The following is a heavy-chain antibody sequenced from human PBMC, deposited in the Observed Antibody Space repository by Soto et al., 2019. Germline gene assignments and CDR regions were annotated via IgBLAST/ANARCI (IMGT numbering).Heavy chain of an antibody. D-gene: IGHD5-18*01. CDR1: GGSTSHYY. V-gene: IGHV4-59*01. CDR2: IFYSGST. CDR3: SRIKSGYSYGSIIDF. J-gene: IGHJ4*02. Sequence: SETLSLTCTVSGGSTSHYYWSWIRQPPGKGLEWIGYIFYSGSTNYNPSLKSRVTLSVDTSKGQFSLKLRSVTAADTAVYFCSRIKSGYSYGSIIDFWGKGTLVTVSS.